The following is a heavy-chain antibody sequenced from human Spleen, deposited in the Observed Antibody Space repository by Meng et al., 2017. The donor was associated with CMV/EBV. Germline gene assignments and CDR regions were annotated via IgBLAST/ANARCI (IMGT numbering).Heavy chain of an antibody. CDR2: ISSSSNYI. Sequence: GESLKISCAASGFTFNSYSMNWVRQAPGKGLEWDSSISSSSNYIYYADSVKGRFTISRDNAKNSLFLQMNSLRAEDTAVYYCASTGGGWDDYWGQGTLVTVSS. J-gene: IGHJ4*02. D-gene: IGHD6-19*01. V-gene: IGHV3-21*01. CDR1: GFTFNSYS. CDR3: ASTGGGWDDY.